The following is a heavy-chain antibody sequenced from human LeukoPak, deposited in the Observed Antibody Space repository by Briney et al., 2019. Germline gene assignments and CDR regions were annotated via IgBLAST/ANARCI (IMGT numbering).Heavy chain of an antibody. D-gene: IGHD3-10*01. V-gene: IGHV3-30*02. CDR2: IRYDGSNK. J-gene: IGHJ4*02. Sequence: GGSLRLSCASSGFTFSSYGMHWVRQAPGKGLEWVAFIRYDGSNKYYADSVKGRFTISRDNSKNTLYLQMNSLRAEDTAVYYCAKDSSTYYYGSGSYGGSVDYWGQGTLVTVSS. CDR3: AKDSSTYYYGSGSYGGSVDY. CDR1: GFTFSSYG.